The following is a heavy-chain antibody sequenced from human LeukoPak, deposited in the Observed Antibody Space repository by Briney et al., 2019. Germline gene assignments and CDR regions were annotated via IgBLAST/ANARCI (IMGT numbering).Heavy chain of an antibody. Sequence: GGSLRLSCAASGFTFSGYGMNWVRQAPGKGLEWVAVISHDGSNKYYADSVKGRFTISRDNSKNTLYLQMNSLRAEDTAVYYCAKGPVIAVGYFDYWGQGTLVTVSS. CDR2: ISHDGSNK. CDR1: GFTFSGYG. V-gene: IGHV3-30*18. D-gene: IGHD6-19*01. CDR3: AKGPVIAVGYFDY. J-gene: IGHJ4*02.